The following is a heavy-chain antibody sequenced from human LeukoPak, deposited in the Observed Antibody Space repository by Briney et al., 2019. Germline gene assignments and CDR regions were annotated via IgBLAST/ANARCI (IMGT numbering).Heavy chain of an antibody. CDR3: ARDRGSSFDP. Sequence: PSETLSLTCTVSGGSIGSYYWSWIRQPPGKGLEWIGYIYYSGSTNNNPSLKSRVTISVDTSKNQFSLKLSSVTAADTAVYYCARDRGSSFDPWGQGTLVTVSS. V-gene: IGHV4-59*01. D-gene: IGHD6-13*01. CDR2: IYYSGST. J-gene: IGHJ5*02. CDR1: GGSIGSYY.